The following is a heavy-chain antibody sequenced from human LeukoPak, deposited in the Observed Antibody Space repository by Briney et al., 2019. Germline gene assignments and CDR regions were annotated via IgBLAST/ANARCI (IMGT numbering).Heavy chain of an antibody. CDR2: IYYSGST. CDR1: GGSISSSSYY. J-gene: IGHJ4*02. Sequence: SETLSLTCTVSGGSISSSSYYWGWIRQPPGKGLEWIGSIYYSGSTYYNPSLKSRVTISVDTSKNQFSLKLSSVTAADTAVYYCARDHTRIAMIRGVVPEYYFDYWGQGTLVTVSS. D-gene: IGHD3-10*01. V-gene: IGHV4-39*02. CDR3: ARDHTRIAMIRGVVPEYYFDY.